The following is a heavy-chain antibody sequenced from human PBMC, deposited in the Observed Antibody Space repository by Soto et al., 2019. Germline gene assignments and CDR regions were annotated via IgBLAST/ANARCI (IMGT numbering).Heavy chain of an antibody. D-gene: IGHD2-21*01. CDR2: ISYDGSNK. CDR3: AGGGWMVVNAIDFDY. V-gene: IGHV3-30-3*01. CDR1: GFTFSSYA. Sequence: GGSLRLSCAASGFTFSSYAMHWVRQAPGKGLEWVAVISYDGSNKYYADSVKGRFTISRDNSKNTLYLQMNSLRAEDTAVYYCAGGGWMVVNAIDFDYWSQGTLVTVSS. J-gene: IGHJ4*02.